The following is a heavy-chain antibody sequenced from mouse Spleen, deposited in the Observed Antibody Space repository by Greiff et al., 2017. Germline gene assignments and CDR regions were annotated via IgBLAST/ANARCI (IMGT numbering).Heavy chain of an antibody. J-gene: IGHJ2*01. D-gene: IGHD1-1*01. Sequence: QVQLKQSGAELVRPGASVTLSCKASGYTFTDYEMHWVKQTPVHGLEWIGAIDPETGGTAYNQKFKGKAILTADKSSSTAYMELRSLTSEDSAVYYCTFITTVVEDYWGQGTTLTVSS. CDR2: IDPETGGT. CDR1: GYTFTDYE. V-gene: IGHV1-15*01. CDR3: TFITTVVEDY.